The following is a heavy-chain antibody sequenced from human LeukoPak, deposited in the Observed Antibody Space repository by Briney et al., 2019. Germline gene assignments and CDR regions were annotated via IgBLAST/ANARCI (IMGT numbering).Heavy chain of an antibody. CDR2: TSYDGSNK. CDR3: AKFMREVGPLADFDY. Sequence: GGSLRLSCAASGFTFSSYGMHWVRQAPGKGLEWVAVTSYDGSNKYYADSVKGRFTISRDNSKNTLYLQMNSLRAEDTAVYYCAKFMREVGPLADFDYWGQGTLVTVSS. J-gene: IGHJ4*02. V-gene: IGHV3-30*18. CDR1: GFTFSSYG. D-gene: IGHD3-16*01.